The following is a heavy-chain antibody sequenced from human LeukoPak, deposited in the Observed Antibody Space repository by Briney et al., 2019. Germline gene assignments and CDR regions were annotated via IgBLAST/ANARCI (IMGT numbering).Heavy chain of an antibody. CDR2: IRDSGSST. D-gene: IGHD1-26*01. CDR1: GFTFGNYG. CDR3: AKYPEMMGASFDY. V-gene: IGHV3-23*01. Sequence: GGSLRLSCAASGFTFGNYGMTWVRQTPEKGLEWVSAIRDSGSSTYYADSVKGRFTISRDNSKNTVYLQMNNLRAEDTAVYYCAKYPEMMGASFDYWGQGTLVTVSS. J-gene: IGHJ4*02.